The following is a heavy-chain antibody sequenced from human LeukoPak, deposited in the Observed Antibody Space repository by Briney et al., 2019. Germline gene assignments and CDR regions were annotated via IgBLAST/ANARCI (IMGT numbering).Heavy chain of an antibody. CDR1: GFIVSNNR. CDR2: IYSDGNT. Sequence: AGGSLRLSCAASGFIVSNNRLSWVRQAPGMGLEWVSTIYSDGNTYYPDSVKGRFTISRDGSKNTLYLQLNSLRTEDTAIYYCVREREGSNSEHWGQGTLVTVSS. CDR3: VREREGSNSEH. J-gene: IGHJ1*01. D-gene: IGHD1-26*01. V-gene: IGHV3-53*01.